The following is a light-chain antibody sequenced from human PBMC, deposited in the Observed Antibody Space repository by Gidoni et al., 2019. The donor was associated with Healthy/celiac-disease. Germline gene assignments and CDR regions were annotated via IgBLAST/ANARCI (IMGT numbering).Light chain of an antibody. CDR2: DAS. V-gene: IGKV1-33*01. Sequence: DIKLTQSPSSLSASVGDRVTITCQASQDISNYLNWYQQKPGKAPKLLIYDASNLETGVPSRFSGSGSGTDFTFTISSLQPEDIATYYCQPYDNLPLTFGGGTKVEIK. CDR1: QDISNY. J-gene: IGKJ4*01. CDR3: QPYDNLPLT.